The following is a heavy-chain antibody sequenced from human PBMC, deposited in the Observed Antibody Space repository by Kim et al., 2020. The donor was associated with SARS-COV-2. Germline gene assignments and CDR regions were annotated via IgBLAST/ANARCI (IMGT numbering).Heavy chain of an antibody. Sequence: SGPTLVNPTQTLTLTCTFSGFSLSTSAVGVGWLRQPPGKALEWLALIYWDDDKRYSPSLKNRLTITKDNSKNQVVLTLTDIDPVDTATYYCAHMGSYYGSVNQFDYWGQGTLVTVSS. V-gene: IGHV2-5*02. CDR2: IYWDDDK. CDR1: GFSLSTSAVG. CDR3: AHMGSYYGSVNQFDY. J-gene: IGHJ4*02. D-gene: IGHD3-10*01.